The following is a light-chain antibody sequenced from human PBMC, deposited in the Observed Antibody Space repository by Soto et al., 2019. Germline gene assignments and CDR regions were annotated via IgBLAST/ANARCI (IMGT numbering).Light chain of an antibody. CDR1: QSVSSN. V-gene: IGKV3-20*01. CDR3: RQYGTSLGFP. CDR2: GAS. J-gene: IGKJ4*01. Sequence: ENVLTQSPATLSLSPGESGTLSCRASQSVSSNLAWYQQKPGQAPRLLIYGASTRATGIPARFSGSGSGTEFTLTISRLEPEDFAVYYCRQYGTSLGFPVGGGTKVDIK.